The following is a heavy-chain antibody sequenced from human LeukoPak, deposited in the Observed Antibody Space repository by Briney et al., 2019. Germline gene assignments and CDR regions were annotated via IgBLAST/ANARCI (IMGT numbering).Heavy chain of an antibody. J-gene: IGHJ4*02. D-gene: IGHD1-1*01. CDR2: IDSDGST. CDR1: GFTFSSYW. CDR3: ARNNWNSRTQRWFYFDN. Sequence: GGSLRLSCAASGFTFSSYWMHWVRQAPGKGLVWVSRIDSDGSTIYADSVKGRFTISRDNSRNTVYLQMDSLRAEDTAVYYCARNNWNSRTQRWFYFDNWGEGTLVTVSS. V-gene: IGHV3-74*01.